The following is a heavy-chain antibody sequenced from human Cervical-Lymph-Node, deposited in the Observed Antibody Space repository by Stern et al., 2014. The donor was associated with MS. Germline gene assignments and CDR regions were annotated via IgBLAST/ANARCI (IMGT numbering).Heavy chain of an antibody. V-gene: IGHV3-9*01. J-gene: IGHJ4*02. CDR1: GFTFDDYA. Sequence: EVQLVESGGGLVQPGRSLRLSCAASGFTFDDYAMHWVRQAPGKGLEWVSGISWNSGSIGYADSVKGRFTISRDNAKNSLYLQMNSLRAEDTALYYCAKDMTLSSGWPAPPQITGIDYWGQGTLVTVSS. CDR3: AKDMTLSSGWPAPPQITGIDY. CDR2: ISWNSGSI. D-gene: IGHD6-19*01.